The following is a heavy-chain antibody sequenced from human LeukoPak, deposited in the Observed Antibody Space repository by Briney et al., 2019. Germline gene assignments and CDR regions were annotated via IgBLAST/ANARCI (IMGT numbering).Heavy chain of an antibody. J-gene: IGHJ4*02. CDR3: AADHPTPTYDYYDSSGFDY. CDR1: GFTFTSSA. CDR2: IVVGSGNT. D-gene: IGHD3-22*01. Sequence: VASVKVSCKASGFTFTSSAVQWVRQARGQRLEWIGWIVVGSGNTNYAQKFQERVTITRDMSTSTAYMELSSLRSEDTAVYYCAADHPTPTYDYYDSSGFDYWGQGTLVTVSS. V-gene: IGHV1-58*01.